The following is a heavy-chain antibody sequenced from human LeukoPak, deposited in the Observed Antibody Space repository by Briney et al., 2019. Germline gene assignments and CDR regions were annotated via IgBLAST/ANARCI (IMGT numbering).Heavy chain of an antibody. D-gene: IGHD6-13*01. Sequence: ASVKVSCKASGYTFTMYYIHWVRQAPGQGLEWMGIINPSGGSTSYAQKFQGRVTMTTDTSTSTAYMELRSLRSDDTAVYYCARELIEYSSSWYHAHGRFDPWGQGTLVTVSS. V-gene: IGHV1-46*01. J-gene: IGHJ5*02. CDR1: GYTFTMYY. CDR2: INPSGGST. CDR3: ARELIEYSSSWYHAHGRFDP.